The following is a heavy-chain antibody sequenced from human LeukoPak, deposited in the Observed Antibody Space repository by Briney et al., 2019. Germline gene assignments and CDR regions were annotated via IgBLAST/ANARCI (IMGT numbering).Heavy chain of an antibody. CDR3: AKDAAGPEY. D-gene: IGHD6-13*01. CDR1: GFTLSDYW. V-gene: IGHV3-23*01. CDR2: ISAGGGST. J-gene: IGHJ4*02. Sequence: GGSLRLSCAASGFTLSDYWVHWVRQAPGKGLFWVSGISAGGGSTYYADSVKGRFTISRDNSRNTLYLQMNSLRAEDTAVYYCAKDAAGPEYWGQGTLVTVSS.